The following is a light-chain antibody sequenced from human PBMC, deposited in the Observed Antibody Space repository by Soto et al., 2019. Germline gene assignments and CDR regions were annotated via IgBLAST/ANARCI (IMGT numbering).Light chain of an antibody. CDR3: CSYAGTNNISV. V-gene: IGLV2-8*01. CDR2: DVT. Sequence: QSALTQPPSASGSPGQSVTISCTGTSSDVGGYNYVSWYQQHPGKAPKLMIFDVTNRPSGVADRFSGSKSGNTASLTVSGLQAEDEAEYDYCSYAGTNNISVFGTGTKVTVL. J-gene: IGLJ1*01. CDR1: SSDVGGYNY.